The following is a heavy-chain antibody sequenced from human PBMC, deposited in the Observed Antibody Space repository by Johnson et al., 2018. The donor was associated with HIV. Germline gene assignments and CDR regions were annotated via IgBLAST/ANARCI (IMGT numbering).Heavy chain of an antibody. J-gene: IGHJ3*02. CDR2: ISWNSGSI. CDR1: IFTFKNAW. D-gene: IGHD3-22*01. V-gene: IGHV3-48*04. Sequence: EMQLVESGGGLVKPGGSLRLSCAASIFTFKNAWMSWVRQAPGKGLEWVSGISWNSGSIGYVDSVRGRFTISRDNAKNSLYLQMNSLRAEDTAVYFCVRDRGTVVIWSDAFDMWGQGTLVTVSS. CDR3: VRDRGTVVIWSDAFDM.